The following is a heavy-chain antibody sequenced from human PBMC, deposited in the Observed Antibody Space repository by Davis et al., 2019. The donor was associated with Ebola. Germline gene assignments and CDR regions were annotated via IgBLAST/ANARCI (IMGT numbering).Heavy chain of an antibody. Sequence: AASVKVSCKASGYTFTSYAMHWVRQAPGQRLQWMGWISAGSGNTKYSQKFQGRVTFTRDTSASTAYMELSSLRSEDTAVYYCARARPLEHVHFQHWGQGTLVTVSS. D-gene: IGHD3-10*02. V-gene: IGHV1-3*01. CDR2: ISAGSGNT. J-gene: IGHJ1*01. CDR3: ARARPLEHVHFQH. CDR1: GYTFTSYA.